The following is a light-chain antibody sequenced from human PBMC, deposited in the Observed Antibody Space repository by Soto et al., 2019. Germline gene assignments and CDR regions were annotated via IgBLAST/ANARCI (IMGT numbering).Light chain of an antibody. J-gene: IGKJ1*01. V-gene: IGKV3-20*01. CDR3: QQSAGSPRT. Sequence: EIVLTQSPGTLSLSPGERATLSCMASQSISSSYLAWYQQKLGQAPRLLIYGASSRATGIPDRFSGSGSGTDFTLTISRLEPEDFAVYYCQQSAGSPRTFGQGTKVEIK. CDR1: QSISSSY. CDR2: GAS.